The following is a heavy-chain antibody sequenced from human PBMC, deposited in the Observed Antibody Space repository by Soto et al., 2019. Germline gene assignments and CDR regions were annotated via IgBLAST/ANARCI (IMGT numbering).Heavy chain of an antibody. CDR2: ISYDGSNK. CDR1: GFTFSSYG. CDR3: AKDRRTNDYFGMAV. Sequence: QVQLVESGGGVVQPGRSLRLSCAASGFTFSSYGMHWVRQAPGKGLEWVAVISYDGSNKYYADSVKGRFTISRDNSKNTLYLLMNRLSAEDTAVYYCAKDRRTNDYFGMAVWGQGTTATVSS. J-gene: IGHJ6*02. V-gene: IGHV3-30*18.